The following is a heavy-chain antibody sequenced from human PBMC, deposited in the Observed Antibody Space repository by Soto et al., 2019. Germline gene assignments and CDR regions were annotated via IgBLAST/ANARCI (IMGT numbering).Heavy chain of an antibody. CDR1: GFTFNNHW. CDR2: INGDGSST. CDR3: ARGIQYRYGMDV. D-gene: IGHD5-18*01. Sequence: EVQLVESGGGLVQPGGSLRLSCASAGFTFNNHWMHWVRQAPGRGLVWVSRINGDGSSTFYADSVKGRFTISRDNAKNTVYLQMNSLRVEDTAVYYCARGIQYRYGMDVWGQGTTVTVSS. J-gene: IGHJ6*02. V-gene: IGHV3-74*01.